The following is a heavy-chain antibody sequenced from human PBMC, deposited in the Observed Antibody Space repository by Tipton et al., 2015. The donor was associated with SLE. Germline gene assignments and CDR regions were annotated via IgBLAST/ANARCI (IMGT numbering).Heavy chain of an antibody. V-gene: IGHV3-21*01. CDR3: AREGNYDILTGEAAFDI. CDR2: ISSSSSYI. CDR1: GFTFSSYS. D-gene: IGHD3-9*01. J-gene: IGHJ3*02. Sequence: SLRLSCAASGFTFSSYSMNWVRQAPGKGLEWVSSISSSSSYIYYADSVKGRFTISRDNAKNSLYLQMNSLRAEDTAVYYCAREGNYDILTGEAAFDIWGQGTMVTVSS.